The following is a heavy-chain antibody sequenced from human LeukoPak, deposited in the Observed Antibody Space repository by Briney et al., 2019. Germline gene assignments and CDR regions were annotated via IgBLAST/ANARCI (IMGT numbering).Heavy chain of an antibody. CDR2: ISGSGGST. Sequence: PGGSLRLSCAASGFTFSSYAMSWVRQAPGKGPEWVSAISGSGGSTYYADSVKGRFTISRDNSKNTLYLQMNSLRAEDTAVYYCAKHSYGFLDFDYWGQGTLVTVSS. V-gene: IGHV3-23*01. CDR3: AKHSYGFLDFDY. CDR1: GFTFSSYA. J-gene: IGHJ4*02. D-gene: IGHD5-18*01.